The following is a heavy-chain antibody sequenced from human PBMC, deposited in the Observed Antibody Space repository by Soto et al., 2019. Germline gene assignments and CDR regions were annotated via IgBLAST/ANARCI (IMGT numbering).Heavy chain of an antibody. D-gene: IGHD2-21*02. CDR3: ARRRYCGADCYKNYYFGMDV. CDR1: GGSFSSYT. Sequence: QAQLVQSGAEVKKPGSSVRLSCSTSGGSFSSYTLNWVRQAPGQGLGWLGRIIPVLTITDYAQKFRGRLTITAGKSSNTDYMELTSLRSDDTAVYYCARRRYCGADCYKNYYFGMDVWGQGTTVTVSS. J-gene: IGHJ6*02. CDR2: IIPVLTIT. V-gene: IGHV1-69*02.